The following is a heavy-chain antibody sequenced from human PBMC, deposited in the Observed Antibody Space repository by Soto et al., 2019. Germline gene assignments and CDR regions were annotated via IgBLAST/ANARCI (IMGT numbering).Heavy chain of an antibody. CDR1: GYSFTSYW. CDR2: IYPGDSDT. CDR3: ARHDVTTPIVGATTASAFDI. D-gene: IGHD1-26*01. J-gene: IGHJ3*02. V-gene: IGHV5-51*01. Sequence: GESLKISCKGSGYSFTSYWIGWVRQMPGKGLEWMGIIYPGDSDTRYSPSFQGQVTISADKSISTAYLQWSSLKASDTAMYYCARHDVTTPIVGATTASAFDIWGQGTMVTVSS.